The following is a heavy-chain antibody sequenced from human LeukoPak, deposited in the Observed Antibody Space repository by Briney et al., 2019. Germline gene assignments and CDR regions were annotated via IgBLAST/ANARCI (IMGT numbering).Heavy chain of an antibody. J-gene: IGHJ4*02. Sequence: ASVKVSCKASGYTFTSYYMHWVRRAPGQGLEWMGIINPSGGSTSYAQKFQGRVTMTRDTSTSTVYMELSSLRSEDTAVYYCARGERIQLWLSYIDYWGQGTLVTVSS. CDR2: INPSGGST. V-gene: IGHV1-46*01. CDR1: GYTFTSYY. CDR3: ARGERIQLWLSYIDY. D-gene: IGHD5-18*01.